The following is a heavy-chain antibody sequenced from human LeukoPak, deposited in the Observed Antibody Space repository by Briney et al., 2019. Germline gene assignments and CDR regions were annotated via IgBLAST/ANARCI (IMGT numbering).Heavy chain of an antibody. CDR2: INPDGSSS. V-gene: IGHV3-74*01. CDR3: VRQAVSGDSGIAY. CDR1: GFTFKNYG. J-gene: IGHJ4*02. D-gene: IGHD4-17*01. Sequence: GGSLRLSCAASGFTFKNYGMSWVRQAPGKGLEWVSRINPDGSSSNYADSVKGRFTMSRDNAKSMVYLQMDGLRAEDTAVFSCVRQAVSGDSGIAYWGRGVLVTVSS.